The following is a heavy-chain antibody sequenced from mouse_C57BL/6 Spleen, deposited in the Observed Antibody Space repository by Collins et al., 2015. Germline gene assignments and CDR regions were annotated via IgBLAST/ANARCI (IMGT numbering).Heavy chain of an antibody. CDR3: ARSRYSNYDYFDY. CDR1: GYAFSSYW. J-gene: IGHJ2*01. D-gene: IGHD2-5*01. CDR2: IHPNSGST. Sequence: QVQLQQPGAELVKPGASVKLSCKASGYAFSSYWMHWVKQRPGQGLEWIGMIHPNSGSTNYNEKFKNKATLTVDKFSSTAYMQLSSLTSEDSAVYYCARSRYSNYDYFDYWGQGTTLTVSS. V-gene: IGHV1-64*01.